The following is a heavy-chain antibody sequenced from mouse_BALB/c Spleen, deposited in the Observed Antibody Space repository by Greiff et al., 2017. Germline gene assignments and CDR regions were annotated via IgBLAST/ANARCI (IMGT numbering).Heavy chain of an antibody. Sequence: QVQLQQPGAELVKPGASVKLSCKASGYTFTSYWMHWVKQRPGQGLEWIGEINPSNGRTNYNEKFKSKATLTVDKSSSTAYMQLSSLTSEDSAVYYCATLFYYDYDDYAMDYWGQGTSVTVSS. CDR1: GYTFTSYW. V-gene: IGHV1S81*02. D-gene: IGHD2-4*01. CDR2: INPSNGRT. J-gene: IGHJ4*01. CDR3: ATLFYYDYDDYAMDY.